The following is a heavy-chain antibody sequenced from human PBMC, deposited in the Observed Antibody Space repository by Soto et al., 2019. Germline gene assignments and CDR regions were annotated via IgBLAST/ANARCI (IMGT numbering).Heavy chain of an antibody. J-gene: IGHJ6*02. V-gene: IGHV1-2*02. CDR1: GYTFTGYY. Sequence: ASVKVSCKASGYTFTGYYMHWVRQAPGQGLEWMGWINPNSGGTNYAQKFQGRVTMTRDMSISTAYMELSRLRSDDTAVYYCARDLGSGSYYVRYYYGMDVWGQGTTVTVSS. D-gene: IGHD1-26*01. CDR3: ARDLGSGSYYVRYYYGMDV. CDR2: INPNSGGT.